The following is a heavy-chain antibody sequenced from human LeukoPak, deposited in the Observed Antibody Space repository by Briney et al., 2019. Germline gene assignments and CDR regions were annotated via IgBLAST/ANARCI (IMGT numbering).Heavy chain of an antibody. V-gene: IGHV1-18*01. J-gene: IGHJ3*02. CDR2: INAHDGKR. CDR1: GYTFTNFG. D-gene: IGHD1-26*01. CDR3: ATDGLEVGATEGAFDI. Sequence: ASVKVSCKASGYTFTNFGISWVRQAPGQGREGMGWINAHDGKRNYALKHEDRVIMTTDTSTSTVYMELRGLRSDDTAVYYCATDGLEVGATEGAFDIWGQGTMVTVSS.